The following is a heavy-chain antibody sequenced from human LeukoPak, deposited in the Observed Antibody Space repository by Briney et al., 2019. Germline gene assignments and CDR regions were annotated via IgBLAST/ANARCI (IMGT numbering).Heavy chain of an antibody. CDR2: IIPIFGTA. CDR1: GGTFSSYA. J-gene: IGHJ4*02. D-gene: IGHD6-19*01. CDR3: AREGRSGWTDGDLKFDY. V-gene: IGHV1-69*13. Sequence: ASVEVSCKASGGTFSSYAISWVRQAPGQGLEWMGGIIPIFGTANYAQKFQGRVTITADESTSTAYMELSSLRSEDTAVYYCAREGRSGWTDGDLKFDYWGQGTLVTVSS.